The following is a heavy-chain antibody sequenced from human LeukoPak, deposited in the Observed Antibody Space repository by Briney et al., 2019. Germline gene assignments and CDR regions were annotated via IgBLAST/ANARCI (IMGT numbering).Heavy chain of an antibody. D-gene: IGHD1-26*01. V-gene: IGHV4-59*01. CDR2: IYYSGST. CDR1: GGSISSYY. CDR3: ARDSGSYFDY. J-gene: IGHJ4*02. Sequence: SETLSLTCTVSGGSISSYYWSWIREPPGKGLEWIGYIYYSGSTNYNPSLKSRVTISVDTSKNQFSLKLSSVTAADTAVYYCARDSGSYFDYWGQGTLVTVSS.